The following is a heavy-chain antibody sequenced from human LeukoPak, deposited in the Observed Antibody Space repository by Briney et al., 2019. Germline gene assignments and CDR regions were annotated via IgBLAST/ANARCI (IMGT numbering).Heavy chain of an antibody. CDR2: INPSGGST. D-gene: IGHD1-26*01. CDR3: AREVGATSDY. V-gene: IGHV1-46*01. CDR1: GYTFTSYY. J-gene: IGHJ4*02. Sequence: ASVKVSCKASGYTFTSYYKHWVRQAAGQGLEWMRIINPSGGSTSYAQKFQGRVTMTRDTSTSTVYMELSSLRSEDTAVYYCAREVGATSDYWGQGTLVTVSS.